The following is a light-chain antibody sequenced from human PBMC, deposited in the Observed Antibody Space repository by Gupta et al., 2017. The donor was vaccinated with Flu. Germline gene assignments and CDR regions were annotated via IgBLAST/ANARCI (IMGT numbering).Light chain of an antibody. CDR3: QHTHSAPLT. CDR1: QSVSTY. J-gene: IGKJ5*01. CDR2: DTS. Sequence: DIQMTQSPSSLPASVGDRVTITCRPSQSVSTYLNWYQQKPGEAPKLLISDTSTLQGGVLSRFSCGVSVAVFTLTISSLPPEDFATYYCQHTHSAPLTFGQGTRLEIK. V-gene: IGKV1-39*01.